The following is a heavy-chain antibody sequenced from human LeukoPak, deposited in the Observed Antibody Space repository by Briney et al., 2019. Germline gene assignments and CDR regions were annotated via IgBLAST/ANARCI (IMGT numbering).Heavy chain of an antibody. V-gene: IGHV4-39*01. CDR3: ASQPYYDSSGYYFY. D-gene: IGHD3-22*01. CDR2: IYYSGST. J-gene: IGHJ4*02. Sequence: SETLPLTCTVSGGSISSTSYNWGLIRQPPGKGLEWIGSIYYSGSTFYNPSLKSRVTISINTSKNQFSLKLSSVTAADTAVYYCASQPYYDSSGYYFYWGQGTLVTVSA. CDR1: GGSISSTSYN.